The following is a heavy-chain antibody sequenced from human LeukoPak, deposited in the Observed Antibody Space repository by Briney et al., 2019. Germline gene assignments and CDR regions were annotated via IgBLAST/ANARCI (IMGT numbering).Heavy chain of an antibody. CDR3: ARVSGVWGSYRYPLIPFDY. CDR2: IIPIFGTA. Sequence: GASVKVSCKASGGTFSSYAISWVRQAPGQGLEWMGRIIPIFGTANYAQKFQGRVTITTDESTSTAYMELSSLRSEDTAVYYCARVSGVWGSYRYPLIPFDYWGQGTLVTVSS. J-gene: IGHJ4*02. V-gene: IGHV1-69*05. D-gene: IGHD3-16*02. CDR1: GGTFSSYA.